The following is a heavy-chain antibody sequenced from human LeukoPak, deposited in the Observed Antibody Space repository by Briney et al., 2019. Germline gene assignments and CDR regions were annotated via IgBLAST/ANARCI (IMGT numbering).Heavy chain of an antibody. J-gene: IGHJ4*02. CDR2: IYYSGST. CDR3: ARGYSPQRPRDFDY. CDR1: GGSISSYY. D-gene: IGHD1-1*01. Sequence: SETLSLTCTVSGGSISSYYWSWIRQPPGKGLEWIGYIYYSGSTNYNPSLKSRVTISVDTSKNQFSLKLSSVTAADTAVYYCARGYSPQRPRDFDYWGQGTLVTVSS. V-gene: IGHV4-59*01.